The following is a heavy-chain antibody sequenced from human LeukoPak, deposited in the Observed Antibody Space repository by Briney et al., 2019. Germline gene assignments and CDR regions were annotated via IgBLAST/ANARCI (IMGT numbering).Heavy chain of an antibody. CDR2: IYYSGST. D-gene: IGHD3-22*01. CDR3: ARRDSSGYYAY. V-gene: IGHV4-59*08. CDR1: GGSISSYY. J-gene: IGHJ4*02. Sequence: PSETLSLTCTVSGGSISSYYWSWTRQPPGKGLEWIGYIYYSGSTNYNPSLKSRVTISVDTSKNQFSLKLSSVTAADTAVYYCARRDSSGYYAYWGQGTLVTVSS.